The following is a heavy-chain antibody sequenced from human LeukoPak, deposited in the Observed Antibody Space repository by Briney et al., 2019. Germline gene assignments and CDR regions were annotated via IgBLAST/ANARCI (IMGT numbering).Heavy chain of an antibody. V-gene: IGHV1-2*02. J-gene: IGHJ4*02. CDR2: ISRNSGGT. Sequence: ASVKVSCKASGYTFTGYYMHWVRQAPGQGLEWMGWISRNSGGTNYAQKFQGRVTMTRDTSISTVYMELSRLRSDGTAVYYCARADLSPTYDYVWGSYRYGYFDYWGQGTLVTVSS. CDR3: ARADLSPTYDYVWGSYRYGYFDY. CDR1: GYTFTGYY. D-gene: IGHD3-16*02.